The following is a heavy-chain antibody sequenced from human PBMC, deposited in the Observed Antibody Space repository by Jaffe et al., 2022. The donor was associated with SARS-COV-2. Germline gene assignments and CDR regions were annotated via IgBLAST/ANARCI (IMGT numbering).Heavy chain of an antibody. D-gene: IGHD2-8*01. CDR1: GFTFSSYW. Sequence: EVQLVESGGGLVQPGGSLRLSCAASGFTFSSYWMHWVRQAPGKGLVWVSRINSDGSSTSYADSVKGRFTISRDNAKNTLYLQMNSLRAEDTAVYYCVRCNHLDYCTNGVCYNSYYYYGMDVWGQGTTVTVSS. CDR2: INSDGSST. J-gene: IGHJ6*02. V-gene: IGHV3-74*01. CDR3: VRCNHLDYCTNGVCYNSYYYYGMDV.